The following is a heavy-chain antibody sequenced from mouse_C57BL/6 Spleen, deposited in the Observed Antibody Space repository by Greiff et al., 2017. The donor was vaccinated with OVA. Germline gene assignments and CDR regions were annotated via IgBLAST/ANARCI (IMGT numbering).Heavy chain of an antibody. J-gene: IGHJ2*01. CDR2: IDPEDGET. D-gene: IGHD1-1*01. V-gene: IGHV14-2*01. Sequence: EVQRVESGAELVKPGASVKLSCTASGFNIKDYYMHWVKQRTEQGLEWIGRIDPEDGETKYAPKFQGKATITADTSSNTAYLQLSSLTSEDTAVYYCARGGITTVVGGYFDYWGQGTTLTVSS. CDR1: GFNIKDYY. CDR3: ARGGITTVVGGYFDY.